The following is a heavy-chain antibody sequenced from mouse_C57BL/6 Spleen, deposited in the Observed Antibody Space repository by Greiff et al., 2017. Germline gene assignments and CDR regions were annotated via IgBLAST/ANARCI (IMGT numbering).Heavy chain of an antibody. Sequence: EVQLVESGPGMVKPSQSLSFTCTVTGYSITSGYDWHWIRHFPGNKLEWMCYISYSGSTNYNPSLKSRIPITHDTSTNHFFLKLNSVTTEDTATYYCARGIYDSAWFAYWGQGTLGTVSA. D-gene: IGHD2-3*01. CDR1: GYSITSGYD. J-gene: IGHJ3*01. V-gene: IGHV3-1*01. CDR2: ISYSGST. CDR3: ARGIYDSAWFAY.